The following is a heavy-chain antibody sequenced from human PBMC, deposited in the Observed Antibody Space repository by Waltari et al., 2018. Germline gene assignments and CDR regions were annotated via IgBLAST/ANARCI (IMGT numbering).Heavy chain of an antibody. CDR2: INPSGGST. J-gene: IGHJ4*02. Sequence: QVQLVQSGAAVKKPGASLNVSCTASGSIFTTYYLHWVRQAPGQGLEWMGIINPSGGSTRNAQKFQGRVTMTRDTSTSTVHMEMSSLRSEDTAVYYCARAGAVRGRYYFDYWGQGSLVTVSS. D-gene: IGHD3-10*01. CDR3: ARAGAVRGRYYFDY. V-gene: IGHV1-46*01. CDR1: GSIFTTYY.